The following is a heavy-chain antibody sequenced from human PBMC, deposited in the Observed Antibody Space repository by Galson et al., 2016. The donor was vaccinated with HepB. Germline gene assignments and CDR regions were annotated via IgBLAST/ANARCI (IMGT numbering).Heavy chain of an antibody. J-gene: IGHJ6*02. CDR1: GVTVSSNY. D-gene: IGHD3-16*01. V-gene: IGHV3-53*01. CDR2: IFSGGYT. Sequence: SLRLSCAASGVTVSSNYMTWIRQAPGKGLEWVSVIFSGGYTYYSDSVKGRFTTSRDNSKNMVYLQTNGLRVEDTAKYYCAKLRDGYDWGAFDIWGLGTTVSVSS. CDR3: AKLRDGYDWGAFDI.